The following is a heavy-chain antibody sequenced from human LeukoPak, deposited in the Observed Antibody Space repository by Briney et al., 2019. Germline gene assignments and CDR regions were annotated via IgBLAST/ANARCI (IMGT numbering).Heavy chain of an antibody. D-gene: IGHD5-18*01. CDR1: GGSISSSSYY. CDR3: ARSSQHPNSYGYIAEYFQH. V-gene: IGHV4-39*01. CDR2: IYYSGST. J-gene: IGHJ1*01. Sequence: KPSETLSLTCTVSGGSISSSSYYWGWIRQPPGKGLEWIGSIYYSGSTYYNPSLKSRVTISVDTSKNQFSLKLSSVTAADTAVYYCARSSQHPNSYGYIAEYFQHWGQGTLVTVSS.